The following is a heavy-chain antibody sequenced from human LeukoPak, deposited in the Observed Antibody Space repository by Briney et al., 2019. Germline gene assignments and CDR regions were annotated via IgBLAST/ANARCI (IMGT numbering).Heavy chain of an antibody. V-gene: IGHV1-2*06. D-gene: IGHD3-22*01. CDR3: ARVDDYYDSSGYYNY. CDR2: INPNSGGT. Sequence: GASVKVSCKASGYTFSAYYMHWVRQAPGQGLEWMGRINPNSGGTNYAQKFQGRVTMTRDTSISTAYMEVSRLRSDDTAVYYCARVDDYYDSSGYYNYWGQGTLVTVSS. J-gene: IGHJ4*02. CDR1: GYTFSAYY.